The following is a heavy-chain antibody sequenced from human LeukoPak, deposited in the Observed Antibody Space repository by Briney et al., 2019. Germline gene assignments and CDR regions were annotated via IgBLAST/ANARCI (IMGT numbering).Heavy chain of an antibody. CDR1: GHTLSELT. J-gene: IGHJ4*02. Sequence: GASAKVSSKVSGHTLSELTMHWVRQAPGNGLEWMGGFDPENDERIYARKFRGRLTMTEDTSTDTAYMELSSLRSEDTAVYFCATEMTSVVPDYWGQGTLVTVS. CDR3: ATEMTSVVPDY. CDR2: FDPENDER. V-gene: IGHV1-24*01. D-gene: IGHD4-11*01.